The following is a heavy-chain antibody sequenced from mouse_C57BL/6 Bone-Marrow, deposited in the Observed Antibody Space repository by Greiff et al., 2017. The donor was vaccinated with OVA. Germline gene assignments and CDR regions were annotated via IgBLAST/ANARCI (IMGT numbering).Heavy chain of an antibody. CDR3: ARNGLLRGLDY. CDR1: GFSLTSYG. V-gene: IGHV2-2*01. Sequence: QVQLQQSGPGLVQPSQSLSITCTVSGFSLTSYGVHWVRQSPGKGLEWLGVIWSGGSTDYNADFISRLSISKDNSKRQSFFKMNSLQSDDTAIYSCARNGLLRGLDYWGQGTTLTVSS. J-gene: IGHJ2*01. D-gene: IGHD2-1*01. CDR2: IWSGGST.